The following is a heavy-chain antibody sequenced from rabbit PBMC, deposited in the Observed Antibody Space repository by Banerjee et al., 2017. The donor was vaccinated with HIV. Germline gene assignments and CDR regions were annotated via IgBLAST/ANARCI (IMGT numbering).Heavy chain of an antibody. D-gene: IGHD4-1*01. CDR1: GSDISSYY. Sequence: QSLEESGGDLVKPGASLTLTRTASGSDISSYYMCWVRQAPGKGLEWIGCIYAGSGSAWYASWAKGRFTISKTSSTTVTLQVTSLTAADTATYFCAKTNSYYHNWDLWGPGTLVTVS. CDR2: IYAGSGSA. J-gene: IGHJ6*01. CDR3: AKTNSYYHNWDL. V-gene: IGHV1S40*01.